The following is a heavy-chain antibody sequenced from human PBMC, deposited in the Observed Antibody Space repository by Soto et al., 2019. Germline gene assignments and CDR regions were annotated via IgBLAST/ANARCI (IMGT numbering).Heavy chain of an antibody. J-gene: IGHJ4*02. CDR2: IIPIFGTA. CDR3: ARPSQFLGYCSGGSCPRHLDY. V-gene: IGHV1-69*12. Sequence: QVQLVQSGAEVKKPGSSVKVSCKASGGTFSSYAISWVRQAPGQGLEWMGGIIPIFGTANYAQKFQGRVTITADESTSTAYMELSSLRSEDTAVYYCARPSQFLGYCSGGSCPRHLDYWGQGTLVTVSS. D-gene: IGHD2-15*01. CDR1: GGTFSSYA.